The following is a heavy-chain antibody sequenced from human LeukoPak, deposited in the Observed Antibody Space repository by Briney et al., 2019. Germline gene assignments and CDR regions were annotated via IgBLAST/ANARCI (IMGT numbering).Heavy chain of an antibody. Sequence: EASVKVSCKASGYTFTGYYMRWVRQAPGQGLEWMGWINPNSGGTNYAQKFQGRVTMTRDTSISTAYMELSRLRSDDTAVYYCARYGRGYSGCDAVFDYWGQGTLVTVSS. D-gene: IGHD5-12*01. CDR1: GYTFTGYY. V-gene: IGHV1-2*02. J-gene: IGHJ4*02. CDR2: INPNSGGT. CDR3: ARYGRGYSGCDAVFDY.